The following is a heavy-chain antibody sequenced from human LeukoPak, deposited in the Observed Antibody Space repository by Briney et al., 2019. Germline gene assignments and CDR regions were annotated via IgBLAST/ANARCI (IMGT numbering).Heavy chain of an antibody. V-gene: IGHV4-39*01. CDR1: GGSISSSTHY. Sequence: SETLSLTCTLSGGSISSSTHYWGWIRQPPGKGLEWIGSIYYSGRTYYNPSLKSRVTISVDTSKNQFSLRLSSVTAADTAVYYCARPDQRGYSYGYSAFDIWGQGTMVTVSS. D-gene: IGHD5-18*01. J-gene: IGHJ3*02. CDR3: ARPDQRGYSYGYSAFDI. CDR2: IYYSGRT.